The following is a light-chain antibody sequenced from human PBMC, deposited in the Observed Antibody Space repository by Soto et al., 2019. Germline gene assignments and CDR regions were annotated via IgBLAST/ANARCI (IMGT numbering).Light chain of an antibody. CDR3: QQYDSWPLT. Sequence: IVMTQSPAALSVSPGDAATLSCRASQSVHSRLAWYQQKPGQAPRLLIYGASTRATGTPPRFRGSGSGTEFTLTISSLQSEDFAVYYCQQYDSWPLTFGGGTKV. CDR1: QSVHSR. CDR2: GAS. J-gene: IGKJ4*01. V-gene: IGKV3-15*01.